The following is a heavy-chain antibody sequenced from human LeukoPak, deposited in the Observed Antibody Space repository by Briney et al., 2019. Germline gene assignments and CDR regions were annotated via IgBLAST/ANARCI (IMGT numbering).Heavy chain of an antibody. V-gene: IGHV1-8*01. CDR3: ARGSYYGSGSYANWFDP. D-gene: IGHD3-10*01. J-gene: IGHJ5*02. CDR1: GYTFTSYD. CDR2: MNPNSGNT. Sequence: RASVKVSCKASGYTFTSYDINWVRQATGQGLEWMGWMNPNSGNTGYAQKFQGRVTMTRNTSISTAYMELSSLRSEDTAVYYCARGSYYGSGSYANWFDPWGQGTLVTVSS.